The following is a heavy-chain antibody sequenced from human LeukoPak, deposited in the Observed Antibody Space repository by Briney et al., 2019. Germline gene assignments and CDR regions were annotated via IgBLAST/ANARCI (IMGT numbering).Heavy chain of an antibody. CDR2: IKRDGSDK. V-gene: IGHV3-7*04. CDR3: TRDTTPLDRVDAYDV. D-gene: IGHD1-26*01. Sequence: PGGSLRLSCEASGFTFGTYWMSWLRQAPGKGLEWVANIKRDGSDKHYTDSVEGRFTISRDNAKNLLFLQMFSLRGDDTAVYYCTRDTTPLDRVDAYDVWGQGTMVTVSS. CDR1: GFTFGTYW. J-gene: IGHJ3*01.